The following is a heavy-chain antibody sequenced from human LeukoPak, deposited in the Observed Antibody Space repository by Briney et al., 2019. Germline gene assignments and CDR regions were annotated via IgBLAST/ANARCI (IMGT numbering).Heavy chain of an antibody. V-gene: IGHV3-13*05. D-gene: IGHD3-9*01. J-gene: IGHJ4*02. CDR1: GFTFSSYD. CDR3: ARGAPSTVLRYFDWPLDY. CDR2: IDTAGDP. Sequence: GGSLRLSCAASGFTFSSYDMHWVRQATGKGLEWVSAIDTAGDPYYPGSVKGRFTISRENAKNSLYLQMNSLRAGDTAVYYCARGAPSTVLRYFDWPLDYWGQGTLVTVSS.